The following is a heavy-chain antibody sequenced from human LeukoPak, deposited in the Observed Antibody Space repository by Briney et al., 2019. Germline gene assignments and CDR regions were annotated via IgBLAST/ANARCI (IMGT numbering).Heavy chain of an antibody. D-gene: IGHD3-9*01. Sequence: GGSLRLSCAASGFTFSSYGMNWVRQAPGKGLEWVSYISSSGSTIYYADSVKGRFTISRDNAKNSLYLQVNSLRAEDTAVYYCASARQAYDILTGYYSRDYWGQGTLVTVSS. CDR2: ISSSGSTI. CDR3: ASARQAYDILTGYYSRDY. CDR1: GFTFSSYG. V-gene: IGHV3-48*03. J-gene: IGHJ4*02.